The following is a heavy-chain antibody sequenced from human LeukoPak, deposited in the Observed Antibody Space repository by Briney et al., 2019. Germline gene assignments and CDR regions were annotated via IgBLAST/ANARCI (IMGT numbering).Heavy chain of an antibody. CDR3: ATGRLQPAH. CDR2: INEDGSVT. D-gene: IGHD5-24*01. Sequence: GGSLRLSCVVSGISFSGSWMTWVRQAPGRGLESVANINEDGSVTYFVDSVKGRFAISRDNANNSVFLQLKSPRAEDTAVYYCATGRLQPAHWGQGTLVTVSS. J-gene: IGHJ4*02. CDR1: GISFSGSW. V-gene: IGHV3-7*01.